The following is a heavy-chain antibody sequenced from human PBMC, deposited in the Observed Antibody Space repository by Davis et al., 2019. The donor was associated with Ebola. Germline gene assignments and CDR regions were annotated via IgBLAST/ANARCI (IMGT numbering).Heavy chain of an antibody. V-gene: IGHV3-30*03. D-gene: IGHD1-1*01. J-gene: IGHJ4*02. CDR1: GFTFSRYG. Sequence: PGGSLRLSCAASGFTFSRYGMHCVRHAPGKGLEWLAAISYDGTNKHYVDSVKGRFTISRDNSKDTLYLQMNSLRTDDTAGYYCARVASSTRRYKNFDYWGQGTLVTVSS. CDR2: ISYDGTNK. CDR3: ARVASSTRRYKNFDY.